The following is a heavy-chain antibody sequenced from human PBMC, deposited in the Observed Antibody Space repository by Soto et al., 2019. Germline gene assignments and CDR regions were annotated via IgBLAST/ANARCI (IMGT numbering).Heavy chain of an antibody. CDR3: ARDKGDSRIDY. Sequence: PSETLSLPFPVPGCSINSYYWSWIRQSAGKGLEWIGRVYSSGSTFYNPSLKSRLTMSVDTPKNQFSLKLSSVTAADTAVYSCARDKGDSRIDYWGLGTLVTVSS. CDR1: GCSINSYY. J-gene: IGHJ4*02. CDR2: VYSSGST. D-gene: IGHD3-22*01. V-gene: IGHV4-4*07.